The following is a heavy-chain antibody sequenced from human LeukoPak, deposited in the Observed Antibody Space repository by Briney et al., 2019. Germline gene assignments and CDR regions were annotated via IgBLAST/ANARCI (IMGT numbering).Heavy chain of an antibody. CDR2: MFYSGST. J-gene: IGHJ4*02. CDR1: GGAMRNYY. Sequence: PSETLSLTCTVSGGAMRNYYWSWIRQPPGKGLEWIGYMFYSGSTNYNPSLKSRVTISLDTSKNQFSLKLSSVTAADTAVYYCARGRYYYDSTGLPHFDSWDQGTLVTVSS. CDR3: ARGRYYYDSTGLPHFDS. D-gene: IGHD3-22*01. V-gene: IGHV4-59*01.